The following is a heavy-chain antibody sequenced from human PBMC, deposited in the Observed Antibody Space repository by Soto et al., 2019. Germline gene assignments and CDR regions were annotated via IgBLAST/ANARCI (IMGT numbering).Heavy chain of an antibody. CDR1: GFTFSSYS. CDR2: ISSSSSYI. D-gene: IGHD1-26*01. Sequence: GGSLRLSCAASGFTFSSYSMNWVRQAPGRGLEWVSSISSSSSYIYYADSVKGRFTISRDNAKNSLYLQMNSLRDEDTAVYYCARVPGRGSYHSYSYFCMDVWGTGTTVTVSS. V-gene: IGHV3-21*01. CDR3: ARVPGRGSYHSYSYFCMDV. J-gene: IGHJ6*04.